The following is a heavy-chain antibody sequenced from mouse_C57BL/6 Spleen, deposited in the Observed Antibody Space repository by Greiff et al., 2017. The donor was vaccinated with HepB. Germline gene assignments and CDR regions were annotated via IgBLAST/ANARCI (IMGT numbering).Heavy chain of an antibody. J-gene: IGHJ3*01. D-gene: IGHD2-2*01. CDR2: ISSGSSTI. Sequence: DVMLVESGGGLVKPGGSLKLSCAASGFTFSDYGMHWVRQAPEKGLEWVAYISSGSSTIYYADTVKGRFTISRDNAKNTLFLQMTSLRSEDTAMYYCARNGYDGDWFAYWGQGTLVTVSA. CDR1: GFTFSDYG. V-gene: IGHV5-17*01. CDR3: ARNGYDGDWFAY.